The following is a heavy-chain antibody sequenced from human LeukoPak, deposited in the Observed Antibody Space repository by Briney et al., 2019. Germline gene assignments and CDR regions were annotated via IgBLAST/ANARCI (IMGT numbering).Heavy chain of an antibody. D-gene: IGHD5-18*01. CDR2: INSDGSST. J-gene: IGHJ4*02. Sequence: PGGSLRLSCAASGFTFSNYWMYWVRQAPGKGLVWVSRINSDGSSTSYADSVKGRFTISRDNAKNTLYLQMNSLRAEDTAVYYCARGEYSYGYLGYWGQATLVTVPS. V-gene: IGHV3-74*01. CDR1: GFTFSNYW. CDR3: ARGEYSYGYLGY.